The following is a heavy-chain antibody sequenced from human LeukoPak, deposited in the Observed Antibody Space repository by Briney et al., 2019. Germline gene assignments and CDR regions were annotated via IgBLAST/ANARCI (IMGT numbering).Heavy chain of an antibody. V-gene: IGHV4-4*07. Sequence: PSETLSLTCTVSGGSISSYYWSWIRQPPGKGLEWIGRIYTSGSTNYNPSLKSRVTMSVDTSKNQFSLKLSSVTPADTAVYYCARDYYDSSGYYWWYFDYWGQGTLVTVSS. J-gene: IGHJ4*02. CDR2: IYTSGST. CDR1: GGSISSYY. CDR3: ARDYYDSSGYYWWYFDY. D-gene: IGHD3-22*01.